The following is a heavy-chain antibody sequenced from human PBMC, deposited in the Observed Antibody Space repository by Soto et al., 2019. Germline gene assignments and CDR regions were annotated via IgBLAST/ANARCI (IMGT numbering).Heavy chain of an antibody. CDR2: INAGNGNT. J-gene: IGHJ4*02. V-gene: IGHV1-3*01. CDR3: ARTYSSSWSYRFDY. CDR1: GYTFTSYA. Sequence: GASLKVSCKASGYTFTSYAMPWVRQAPGQRLEWMGWINAGNGNTKYSQKFQGRVTITRDTSASTAYMELSSLRSEDTAVYYCARTYSSSWSYRFDYWGEGTLVTVSS. D-gene: IGHD6-13*01.